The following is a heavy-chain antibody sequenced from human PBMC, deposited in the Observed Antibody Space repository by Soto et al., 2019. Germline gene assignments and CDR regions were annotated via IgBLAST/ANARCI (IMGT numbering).Heavy chain of an antibody. CDR1: GASVSSGNYY. CDR3: ARGSGSYYAY. Sequence: QVQLQESGPGLVKPSETLSLTCTVSGASVSSGNYYWSWIRQPPGKGLECIGYISYSGSTNYNTSLKSRVTISIDTSKNQFSLKLSSVTAADTAVYYCARGSGSYYAYWGQGTLVTVSS. J-gene: IGHJ4*02. V-gene: IGHV4-61*01. CDR2: ISYSGST. D-gene: IGHD1-26*01.